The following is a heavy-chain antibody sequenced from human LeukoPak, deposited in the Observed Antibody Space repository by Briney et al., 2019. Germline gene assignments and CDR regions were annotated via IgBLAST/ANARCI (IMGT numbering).Heavy chain of an antibody. J-gene: IGHJ4*02. CDR3: TTGVLFVY. V-gene: IGHV1-24*01. D-gene: IGHD2-8*01. CDR1: GYTLTELS. CDR2: FDPEESGT. Sequence: ASVKVSCKVSGYTLTELSMHWVRQAPGKGLQWMGGFDPEESGTIYAQSFQGRVTMTEDTSTDTAYLELGSLTSDDTAVYYCTTGVLFVYWGQGTLVTVSS.